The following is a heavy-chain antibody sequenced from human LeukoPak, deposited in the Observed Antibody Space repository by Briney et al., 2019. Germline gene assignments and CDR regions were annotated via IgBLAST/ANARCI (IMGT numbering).Heavy chain of an antibody. CDR3: ARDLNYYDSSGYDAFDI. J-gene: IGHJ3*02. D-gene: IGHD3-22*01. Sequence: GGSLRLSCAASGFTFSTYAMSWVRQAPGKGLEWVSVIYNGGSTDYADSVKGRFTISRDNSKNTLYLQMNSLRAEDTAVYYCARDLNYYDSSGYDAFDIWGQGTMVTVSS. CDR1: GFTFSTYA. V-gene: IGHV3-66*01. CDR2: IYNGGST.